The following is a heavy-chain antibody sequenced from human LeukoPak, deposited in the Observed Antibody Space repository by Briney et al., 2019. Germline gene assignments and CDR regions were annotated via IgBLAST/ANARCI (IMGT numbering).Heavy chain of an antibody. CDR2: IYYSGNT. Sequence: KASETLSLTCTVSGGSISSSNYYWGRIRQPPWKGLEWIGSIYYSGNTYYNPSLKSRVTISVDTSKNQFSLKLTSVTAADTAVYYCAHFKGGSFDFWGQGTMVTVSS. CDR3: AHFKGGSFDF. J-gene: IGHJ3*01. D-gene: IGHD1-26*01. V-gene: IGHV4-39*01. CDR1: GGSISSSNYY.